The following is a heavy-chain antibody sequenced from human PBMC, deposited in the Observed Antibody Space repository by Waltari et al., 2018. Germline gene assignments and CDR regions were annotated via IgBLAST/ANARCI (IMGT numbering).Heavy chain of an antibody. J-gene: IGHJ4*02. CDR1: GGSISSYY. Sequence: QVQLQESGPGLVKPSETLSLTCTVSGGSISSYYWSWIRQPAGKGLEWIGRIYTSGSTNYTPSLKSRVTMSVDTSKNQFALKRSSVTAADTAVYYCARERGSGVVNFDYWGQGTLVTVSS. D-gene: IGHD3-3*01. CDR2: IYTSGST. CDR3: ARERGSGVVNFDY. V-gene: IGHV4-4*07.